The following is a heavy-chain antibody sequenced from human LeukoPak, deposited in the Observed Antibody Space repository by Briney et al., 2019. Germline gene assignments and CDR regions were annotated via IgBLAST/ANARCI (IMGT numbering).Heavy chain of an antibody. D-gene: IGHD1-26*01. Sequence: GASVKVSCKASGGTFSSYAISWVRQAPGQGLEWVGRIIPILGIANYAQKFQGRVTMTTDTSTSTAYMELRSLRSDDTAVYYCARELSGSPYYYYGMDVWGQGTTVTVSS. CDR3: ARELSGSPYYYYGMDV. J-gene: IGHJ6*02. V-gene: IGHV1-69*04. CDR1: GGTFSSYA. CDR2: IIPILGIA.